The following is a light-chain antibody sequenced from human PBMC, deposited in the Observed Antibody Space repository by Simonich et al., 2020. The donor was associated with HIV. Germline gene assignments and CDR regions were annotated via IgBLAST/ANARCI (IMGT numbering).Light chain of an antibody. Sequence: DIVMTQSPDSLAVSLGERATINCKSGQSVLYSSNNKNYLAWYQQKSGQPPKLLIYWASTRESGVPDRFSGSGSGTDFTLTISSLQAEDVALYYCHQHYSLPWTFGQGTKVEIK. V-gene: IGKV4-1*01. CDR2: WAS. J-gene: IGKJ1*01. CDR1: QSVLYSSNNKNY. CDR3: HQHYSLPWT.